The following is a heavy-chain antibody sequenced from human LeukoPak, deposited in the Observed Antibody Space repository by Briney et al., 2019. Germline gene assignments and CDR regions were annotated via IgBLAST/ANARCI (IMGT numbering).Heavy chain of an antibody. CDR1: GFTFSSYE. CDR3: ARDRLHYGEYEKTFDY. Sequence: GGSLRLSCAASGFTFSSYEMNWVRQAPGKGLEWVSYISYSSSTIYYADSVKGRFTISRDNGKNSLYLQMNSLRAEDTAVYYCARDRLHYGEYEKTFDYWGQGTLVTVSS. CDR2: ISYSSSTI. D-gene: IGHD4-17*01. V-gene: IGHV3-48*01. J-gene: IGHJ4*02.